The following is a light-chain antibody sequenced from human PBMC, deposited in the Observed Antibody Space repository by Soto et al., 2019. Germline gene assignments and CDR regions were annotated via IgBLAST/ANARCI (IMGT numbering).Light chain of an antibody. J-gene: IGLJ1*01. CDR2: GDN. CDR3: QSYDISLHNYV. CDR1: GSNIGTYE. V-gene: IGLV1-40*01. Sequence: QSVLTQPPSVSGAPGQTVTISCTGSGSNIGTYEVHWYQHLPGAAPKLLIYGDNNRPSGVPDRFSGSKSGTSASLAITSLQAEDEADYYCQSYDISLHNYVFGTGTKLTVL.